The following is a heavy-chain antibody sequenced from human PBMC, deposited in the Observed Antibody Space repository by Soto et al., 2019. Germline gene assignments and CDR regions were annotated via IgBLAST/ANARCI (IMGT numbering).Heavy chain of an antibody. CDR2: MNPNSGNT. V-gene: IGHV1-8*01. CDR1: GYTFTSYD. D-gene: IGHD2-15*01. CDR3: ARVRRGGYCSGGSCYLFGY. Sequence: QVQLVQSGAEVKKPGASVKVSCKASGYTFTSYDINWVRQATGQGLEWMGWMNPNSGNTGYAQKFQGRVTMTRNTSISTAYMELSSLRSEDTAVYYCARVRRGGYCSGGSCYLFGYWGQGTLVTVSS. J-gene: IGHJ4*02.